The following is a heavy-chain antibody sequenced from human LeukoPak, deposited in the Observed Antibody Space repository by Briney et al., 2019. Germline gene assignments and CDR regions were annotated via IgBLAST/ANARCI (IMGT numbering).Heavy chain of an antibody. D-gene: IGHD4-17*01. Sequence: PGGSLRLSCAASGFTFDDYGMSWVRQAPGKGLEWVSGINWNGGSTGYADSVKGRFTISRDNAKNSLYLQMNSLRAEDTALYYCASYIYGDYVLYAFDIWGQGTMVTVPS. V-gene: IGHV3-20*04. CDR3: ASYIYGDYVLYAFDI. CDR1: GFTFDDYG. CDR2: INWNGGST. J-gene: IGHJ3*02.